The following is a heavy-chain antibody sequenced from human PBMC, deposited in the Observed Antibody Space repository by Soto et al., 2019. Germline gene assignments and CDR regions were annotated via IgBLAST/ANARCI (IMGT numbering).Heavy chain of an antibody. J-gene: IGHJ4*02. Sequence: GGSLRLCCAASGFTFSDYYMSWIRQAPGKGLEWVSYISSSGSTIYYADSVKGRFTISRDNAKNSLYLQMNSLRAEDTAVYYCARSKRHIWGSFDFDYWGQGTLVTVSS. CDR3: ARSKRHIWGSFDFDY. V-gene: IGHV3-11*01. CDR2: ISSSGSTI. CDR1: GFTFSDYY. D-gene: IGHD3-16*01.